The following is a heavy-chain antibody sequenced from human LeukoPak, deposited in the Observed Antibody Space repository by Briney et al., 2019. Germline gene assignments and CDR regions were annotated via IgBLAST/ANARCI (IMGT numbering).Heavy chain of an antibody. CDR1: GGTFSSYA. D-gene: IGHD3-9*01. Sequence: GASVKVSCKASGGTFSSYAISWVRQAPGQGLEWMGGIIPIFGTANYAQKFQGRVTITADKSTSTAYMELSSLRSEDTAVYYCARGESYDILTGYYSWGQGNPGHRLL. CDR2: IIPIFGTA. V-gene: IGHV1-69*06. CDR3: ARGESYDILTGYYS. J-gene: IGHJ4*02.